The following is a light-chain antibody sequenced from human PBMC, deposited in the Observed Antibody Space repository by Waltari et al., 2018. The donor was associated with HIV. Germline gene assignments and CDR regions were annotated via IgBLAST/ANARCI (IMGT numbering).Light chain of an antibody. J-gene: IGKJ5*01. Sequence: DVQMTQSPSSLSASLSYRVTITCRASQTVTTWLAWYQQKPGKAPSSLIYAASSLQSGVPSRFSGSGGGTNFTLTISSLQPEDFATYYCQQYNSHPITFGQGTRLDLK. V-gene: IGKV1D-16*01. CDR2: AAS. CDR1: QTVTTW. CDR3: QQYNSHPIT.